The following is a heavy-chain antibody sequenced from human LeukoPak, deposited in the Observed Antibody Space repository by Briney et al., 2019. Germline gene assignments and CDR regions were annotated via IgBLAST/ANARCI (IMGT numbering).Heavy chain of an antibody. J-gene: IGHJ5*02. V-gene: IGHV4-39*07. CDR2: IYYSGST. CDR1: GGSISSSSYY. D-gene: IGHD6-6*01. Sequence: PSETLSLTCTVSGGSISSSSYYWGWIRQPPGKGLEWIGSIYYSGSTYYNPSLKSRITISVDASKNQFSLNLSSVTAADTAVYYCARVPNPYTSSIAARRVGWFDPWGQGTLVTVSS. CDR3: ARVPNPYTSSIAARRVGWFDP.